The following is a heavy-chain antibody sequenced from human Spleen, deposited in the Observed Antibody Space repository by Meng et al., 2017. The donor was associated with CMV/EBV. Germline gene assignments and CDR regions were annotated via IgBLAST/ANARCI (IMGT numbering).Heavy chain of an antibody. CDR1: GYTFTSYY. Sequence: GESLKISCKASGYTFTSYYMHWVRQAPGQGLEWMGIINPSGGSTSYAQKFQGRVTMTRDTSTSTVYMELSSLRSEDTAVYYCARVFLSDQPAAVDYWGQGTLVTVSS. CDR2: INPSGGST. V-gene: IGHV1-46*01. J-gene: IGHJ4*02. CDR3: ARVFLSDQPAAVDY. D-gene: IGHD2-2*01.